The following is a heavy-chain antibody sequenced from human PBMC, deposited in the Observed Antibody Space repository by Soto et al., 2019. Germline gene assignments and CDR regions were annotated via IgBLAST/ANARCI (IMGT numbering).Heavy chain of an antibody. J-gene: IGHJ4*02. CDR2: IYNSGST. CDR1: GGSISSNY. D-gene: IGHD6-13*01. Sequence: SETLSLTCTVSGGSISSNYWTWIRQPPGKGLEWIGYIYNSGSTNYNPSLKSRVTISEDTSKSQFSLKVNSMTAADTAVYYCARYRREAVAGYTLDNWGQGILVTVSS. CDR3: ARYRREAVAGYTLDN. V-gene: IGHV4-59*01.